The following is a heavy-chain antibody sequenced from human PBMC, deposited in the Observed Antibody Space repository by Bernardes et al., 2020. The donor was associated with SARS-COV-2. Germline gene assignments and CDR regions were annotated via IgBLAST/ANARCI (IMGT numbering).Heavy chain of an antibody. CDR2: IYASGTT. CDR1: GDSISTYY. D-gene: IGHD2-15*01. CDR3: ARGGGGGSCAY. J-gene: IGHJ4*02. Sequence: SETLSLTCNVSGDSISTYYWNWIRQPAGKGLEWIGRIYASGTTSYNPSLKSRVTMSVDTSKNQFSLKLNSVTAADTAIYYCARGGGGGSCAYWGQGTLVTVSS. V-gene: IGHV4-4*07.